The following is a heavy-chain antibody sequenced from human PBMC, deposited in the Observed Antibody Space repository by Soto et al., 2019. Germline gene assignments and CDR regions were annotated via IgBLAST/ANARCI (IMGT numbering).Heavy chain of an antibody. D-gene: IGHD3-3*01. V-gene: IGHV3-23*01. CDR1: GFTFSTYS. Sequence: GGSLRLSCVASGFTFSTYSMSWVRQAPGKGLEWVSGISGNDSMTDYAGSVKGRFTISRDNAKNTLYLQMNGLRADDTAVYYCAREGTIGHIDYWGQGTLVTVSS. CDR2: ISGNDSMT. J-gene: IGHJ4*02. CDR3: AREGTIGHIDY.